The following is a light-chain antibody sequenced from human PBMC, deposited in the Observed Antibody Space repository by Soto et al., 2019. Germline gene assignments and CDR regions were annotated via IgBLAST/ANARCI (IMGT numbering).Light chain of an antibody. V-gene: IGLV2-14*01. J-gene: IGLJ2*01. Sequence: QSALTQPASVSGSPGQSITISCAGTGSDIGAYNLVSWFQQHPGKAPKLMIYDVSNRPSGVSNRFSASKSGNTASLTISGLQAEDEADYYCTSYSRSTTLEIFGGGTKLTVL. CDR3: TSYSRSTTLEI. CDR2: DVS. CDR1: GSDIGAYNL.